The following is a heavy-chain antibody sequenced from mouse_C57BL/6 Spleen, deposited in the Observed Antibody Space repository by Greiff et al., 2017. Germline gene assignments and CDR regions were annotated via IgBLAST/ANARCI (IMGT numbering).Heavy chain of an antibody. CDR1: GYTFTDYN. D-gene: IGHD3-2*02. CDR3: ARPTAHDYAMDY. CDR2: INPNNGGT. J-gene: IGHJ4*01. V-gene: IGHV1-18*01. Sequence: EVKLVESGPELVKPGASVKIPCKASGYTFTDYNMDWVKQSHGKSLEWIGDINPNNGGTIYNQKFKGKATLTVDKSSSTAYMELRSLTSEDTAVYYCARPTAHDYAMDYWGQGTSVTVSS.